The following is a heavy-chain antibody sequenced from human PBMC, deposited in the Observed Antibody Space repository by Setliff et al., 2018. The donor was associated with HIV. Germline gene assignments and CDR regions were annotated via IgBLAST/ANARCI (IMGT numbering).Heavy chain of an antibody. D-gene: IGHD4-4*01. J-gene: IGHJ5*01. CDR3: AAPRGMTTIFDF. CDR1: GGSFSGYH. Sequence: SETLSLTCTVYGGSFSGYHWSWIRQSPGKGLEWIGEINHSGTTNYNPSLKNRATISVDTSKNQFTLRLTSVTAADTAVYYCAAPRGMTTIFDFWGQGTLVTVSS. V-gene: IGHV4-34*01. CDR2: INHSGTT.